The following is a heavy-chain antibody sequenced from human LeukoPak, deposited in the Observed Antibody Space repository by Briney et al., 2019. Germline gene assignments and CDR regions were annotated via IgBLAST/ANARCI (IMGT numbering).Heavy chain of an antibody. CDR1: GVSVGSAGYY. D-gene: IGHD1-26*01. CDR3: ARSQSQSGSYRYYFAY. Sequence: SETLSLTCSVSGVSVGSAGYYWTRIRQPPGKGLEWIGYMYCTANSNYNPSLKSRVTMSLDPSQNEFSLRLTSVTAADTAVYYCARSQSQSGSYRYYFAYWGQGILVTVSS. J-gene: IGHJ4*02. V-gene: IGHV4-61*08. CDR2: MYCTANS.